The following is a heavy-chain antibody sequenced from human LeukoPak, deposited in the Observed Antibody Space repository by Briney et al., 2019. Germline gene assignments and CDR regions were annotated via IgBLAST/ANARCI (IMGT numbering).Heavy chain of an antibody. V-gene: IGHV3-48*03. Sequence: PGGSLRLSCAASGFTFSSSEMNWMRQAPGKGLEWLSSISGSSTSIYYADSVKGRFTISRDNSKNTLYLQMNSLRAEDTAVYYCAKDQVRGGEDANLPNFDYWGQGTLVTVSS. D-gene: IGHD4/OR15-4a*01. CDR1: GFTFSSSE. CDR3: AKDQVRGGEDANLPNFDY. J-gene: IGHJ4*02. CDR2: ISGSSTSI.